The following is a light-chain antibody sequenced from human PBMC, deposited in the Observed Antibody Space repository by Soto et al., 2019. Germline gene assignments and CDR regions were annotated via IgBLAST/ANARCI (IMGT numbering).Light chain of an antibody. V-gene: IGLV2-14*03. CDR1: SSDVGAYDF. CDR2: EVS. Sequence: QSVLTQPASGSGSPGRSIAISCTGTSSDVGAYDFVSWYQQHPDKAPKLLIYEVSNRPSGVSDRFSGSKSVNTATLTISGLQAEDEADYYCSSHTTSNTRVFGTGTKVTVL. J-gene: IGLJ1*01. CDR3: SSHTTSNTRV.